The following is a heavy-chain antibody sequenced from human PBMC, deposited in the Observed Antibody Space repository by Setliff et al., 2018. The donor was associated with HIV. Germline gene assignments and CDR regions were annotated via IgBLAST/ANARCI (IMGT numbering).Heavy chain of an antibody. CDR3: ARLCLRCKGLIYYYMDV. J-gene: IGHJ6*03. V-gene: IGHV3-30*04. CDR2: ISNDGTNK. D-gene: IGHD2-8*01. CDR1: GFTFSSYA. Sequence: GGSLRLSCAASGFTFSSYAIHWVRQAPGKGLEWVAVISNDGTNKYYADSVEGRFTISRDNAKNTLYLQMNSLRAEDTALYHCARLCLRCKGLIYYYMDVWGKGTTVTVS.